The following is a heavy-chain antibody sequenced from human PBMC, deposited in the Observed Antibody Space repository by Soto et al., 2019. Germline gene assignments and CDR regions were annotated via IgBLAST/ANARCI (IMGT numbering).Heavy chain of an antibody. J-gene: IGHJ5*02. V-gene: IGHV3-48*03. D-gene: IGHD1-1*01. CDR2: ISSVGSTI. Sequence: VGSLRLSCAASGFTFDNFEMNWVRQAPGKGLEWIACISSVGSTINYADSVKGRFTISRDNAKNSLHLQMNSLRADDTAIYYCARVVQLWTNWFDPWSQGTLVTVSS. CDR1: GFTFDNFE. CDR3: ARVVQLWTNWFDP.